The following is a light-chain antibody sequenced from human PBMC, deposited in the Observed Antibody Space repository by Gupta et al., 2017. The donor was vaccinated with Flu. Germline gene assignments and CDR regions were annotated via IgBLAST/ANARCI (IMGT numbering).Light chain of an antibody. V-gene: IGKV1-39*01. CDR1: KSSTTS. CDR2: GAS. CDR3: QQTYNTPRT. Sequence: GDRVTITCRASKSSTTSLNWFQQKPGKAPKFLIYGASSLQSGVPSRFRGSGSGTDFSLTISRLQPEDFATYYCQQTYNTPRTFGQGTKLEIK. J-gene: IGKJ2*01.